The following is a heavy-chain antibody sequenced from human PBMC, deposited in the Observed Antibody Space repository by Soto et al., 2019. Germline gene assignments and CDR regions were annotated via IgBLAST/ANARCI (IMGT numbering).Heavy chain of an antibody. J-gene: IGHJ5*02. D-gene: IGHD2-15*01. CDR3: ARAKLSGYCSGGSCYQVRPNWFDP. CDR1: GGSVSSGSYY. Sequence: PSETLSLTCTVSGGSVSSGSYYWSWIRQPPGKGLEWIGYIYYSGSTNYNPSLKSRVTISVDTSKNQFSLKLSSVTAADTAVYYCARAKLSGYCSGGSCYQVRPNWFDPWGQGTLVTSPQ. V-gene: IGHV4-61*01. CDR2: IYYSGST.